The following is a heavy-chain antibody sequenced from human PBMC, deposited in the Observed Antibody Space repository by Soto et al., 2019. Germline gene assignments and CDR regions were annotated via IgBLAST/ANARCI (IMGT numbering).Heavy chain of an antibody. Sequence: ASVKVSCKVSGYTLTELSMHWVRQAPGKGLEWMGGFNAENGNTKYSQKFQGRVTITRDTSASTAYMELSSLRSEDTAVYYCARVRVVATITPDYYYYGMDVWGQGTTVTVSS. CDR3: ARVRVVATITPDYYYYGMDV. D-gene: IGHD5-12*01. CDR1: GYTLTELS. V-gene: IGHV1-24*01. CDR2: FNAENGNT. J-gene: IGHJ6*02.